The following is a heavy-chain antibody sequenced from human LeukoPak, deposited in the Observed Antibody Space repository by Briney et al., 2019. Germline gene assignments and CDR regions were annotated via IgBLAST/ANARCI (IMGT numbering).Heavy chain of an antibody. Sequence: PSQTLSLTCTVSGGSISSGGYYWSWIRQPPGKGLEWIGYIYHSGSTYYNPSLKSRVTISLDTSKNQFSLKLSSVTAADTAVYYCARSRGYTDGQTIDYWGQGTLVTVSS. CDR3: ARSRGYTDGQTIDY. CDR1: GGSISSGGYY. D-gene: IGHD5-18*01. V-gene: IGHV4-30-2*01. J-gene: IGHJ4*02. CDR2: IYHSGST.